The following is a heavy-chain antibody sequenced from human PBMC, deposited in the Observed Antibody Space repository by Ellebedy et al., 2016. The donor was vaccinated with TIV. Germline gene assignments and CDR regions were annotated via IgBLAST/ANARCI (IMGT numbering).Heavy chain of an antibody. J-gene: IGHJ4*02. V-gene: IGHV3-30*04. CDR3: ARDQTVPSVHFDY. D-gene: IGHD2-2*01. CDR2: ISYHGRNK. Sequence: GESLKISXAASGFAFSRCAMHWVRQTPGKGLEWVATISYHGRNKFYADAVKGRFSITRDNSKNTLSLQMKSLRPDDTAVYFCARDQTVPSVHFDYWGQGTLVTVSS. CDR1: GFAFSRCA.